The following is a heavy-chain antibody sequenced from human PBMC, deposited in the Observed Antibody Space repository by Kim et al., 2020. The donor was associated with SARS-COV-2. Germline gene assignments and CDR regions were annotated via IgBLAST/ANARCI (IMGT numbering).Heavy chain of an antibody. D-gene: IGHD2-21*02. V-gene: IGHV3-23*01. Sequence: GGSLRLSCAASGFTFSSYAMSWVRQAPGKGLEWVSAISGSGGSTYYADSVKGRFTISRDNSKNTLYLQMNSLRAEDTAVYYCAKYRGEIRWGPLDYGGQGTLVTVSS. CDR2: ISGSGGST. CDR3: AKYRGEIRWGPLDY. J-gene: IGHJ4*02. CDR1: GFTFSSYA.